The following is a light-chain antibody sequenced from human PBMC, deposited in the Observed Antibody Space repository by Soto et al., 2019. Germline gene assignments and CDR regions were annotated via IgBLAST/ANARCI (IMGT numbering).Light chain of an antibody. CDR1: QSISSSP. V-gene: IGKV3-20*01. Sequence: VLMKAPATLSLFPGEKATLSCWACQSISSSPLAWYQQNVCQAPRLLMSGASSRATGIPDRFSGSGSGTDFTLTISRLEPEDFAVYYCQQFSSSLRTFGQGTKV. CDR2: GAS. J-gene: IGKJ1*01. CDR3: QQFSSSLRT.